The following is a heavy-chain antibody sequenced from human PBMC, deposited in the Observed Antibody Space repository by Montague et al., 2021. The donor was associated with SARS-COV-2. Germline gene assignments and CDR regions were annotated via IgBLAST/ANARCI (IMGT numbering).Heavy chain of an antibody. Sequence: SETLSLTCTVSGGSISSNSYYWAWIRQPPGKGLEWIGSIYYSGSTNYNPSLKSRVTMPVDTSKNQFSLELRSVTAADTAVYYCARLGFVELWLNLGWFDPWGQGTLVTVSS. V-gene: IGHV4-39*01. CDR3: ARLGFVELWLNLGWFDP. CDR2: IYYSGST. D-gene: IGHD3-16*02. J-gene: IGHJ5*02. CDR1: GGSISSNSYY.